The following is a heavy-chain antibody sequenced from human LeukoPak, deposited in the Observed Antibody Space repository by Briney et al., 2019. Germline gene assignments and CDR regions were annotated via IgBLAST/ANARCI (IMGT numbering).Heavy chain of an antibody. CDR3: AKDSATVTTVLDY. Sequence: GGSLRLSCAASGFTFSSYGMHWVRQAPGKGLEWVAVISYDGSNRYYADSVKGRFTISRDNSKNTLYLQMNSLRAEDTAVYYCAKDSATVTTVLDYWGQGTLVTVSS. J-gene: IGHJ4*02. CDR1: GFTFSSYG. D-gene: IGHD4-17*01. V-gene: IGHV3-30*18. CDR2: ISYDGSNR.